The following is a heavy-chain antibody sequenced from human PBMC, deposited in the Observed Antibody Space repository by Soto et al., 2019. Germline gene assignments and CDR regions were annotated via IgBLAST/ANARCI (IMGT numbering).Heavy chain of an antibody. CDR2: INVGNGNT. CDR1: GYTYISYS. Sequence: GASVKVSCKASGYTYISYSMHLVRQAPGQRLEWMGWINVGNGNTKYSQNFQGRVTINQDTSASTAYMELSSLTSEDTAVYYCAREKWGSGSRWLDPWGQGTLVTAPQ. V-gene: IGHV1-3*01. J-gene: IGHJ5*02. CDR3: AREKWGSGSRWLDP. D-gene: IGHD6-19*01.